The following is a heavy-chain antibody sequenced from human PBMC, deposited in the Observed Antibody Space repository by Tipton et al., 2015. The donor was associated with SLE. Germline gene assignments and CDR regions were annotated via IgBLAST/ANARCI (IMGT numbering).Heavy chain of an antibody. CDR2: IYHSGTA. Sequence: LRLSCTVSGGSISSSSYYWGWIRQPPGKGLEWIGSIYHSGTAYYSPSLKSRVTISVDTSKNQFSLKLSSVTAADTAVYYCARALNPRGNFDYWGQGTLVTVSS. V-gene: IGHV4-39*07. CDR3: ARALNPRGNFDY. CDR1: GGSISSSSYY. D-gene: IGHD6-13*01. J-gene: IGHJ4*02.